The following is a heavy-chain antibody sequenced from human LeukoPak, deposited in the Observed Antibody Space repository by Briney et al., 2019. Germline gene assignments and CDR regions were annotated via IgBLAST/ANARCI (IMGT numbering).Heavy chain of an antibody. CDR3: AREGSNWNEGSFDY. J-gene: IGHJ4*02. CDR1: GFTFDDYA. CDR2: ISWNSGSI. V-gene: IGHV3-9*01. Sequence: GGSLRLSCAASGFTFDDYAMHWVRQAPGKGLEWVSGISWNSGSIGYADSVKGRFTISRDNAKNSLYLQMNSLRAEDTAVYYCAREGSNWNEGSFDYWGQGTLVTVSS. D-gene: IGHD1-1*01.